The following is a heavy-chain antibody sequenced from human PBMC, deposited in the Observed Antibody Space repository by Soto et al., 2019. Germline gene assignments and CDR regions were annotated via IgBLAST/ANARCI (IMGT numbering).Heavy chain of an antibody. CDR2: ISSSSSTI. CDR1: GFTFSSYS. J-gene: IGHJ4*02. CDR3: ARDSGYSYGPLDY. V-gene: IGHV3-48*01. D-gene: IGHD5-18*01. Sequence: GGSLRLSCAASGFTFSSYSTNWVRQAPGKGLEWVSYISSSSSTIYYADSVKGRFTISRDNAKNSLYLQMNSLRAEDTAVYYCARDSGYSYGPLDYWGQGTLVTV.